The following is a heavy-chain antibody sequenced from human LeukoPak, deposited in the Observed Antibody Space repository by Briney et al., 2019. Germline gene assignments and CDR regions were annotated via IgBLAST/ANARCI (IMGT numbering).Heavy chain of an antibody. D-gene: IGHD3-3*01. Sequence: GGSLRLSCAASGFTFSSYAIHWVRQAPGKGPEWVALISYDGSTKYSTDSVKGRFTISRDNSKNTLYLQMNSLRPEDTAVYYCAGHFGAWHYFDYWGQGTLVTVSS. CDR1: GFTFSSYA. J-gene: IGHJ4*02. CDR3: AGHFGAWHYFDY. CDR2: ISYDGSTK. V-gene: IGHV3-30*04.